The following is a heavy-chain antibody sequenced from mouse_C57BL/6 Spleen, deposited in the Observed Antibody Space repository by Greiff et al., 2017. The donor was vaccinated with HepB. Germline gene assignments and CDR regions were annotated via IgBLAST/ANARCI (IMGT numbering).Heavy chain of an antibody. CDR2: IYPGDGDT. CDR3: ARTTVVAPNFDY. D-gene: IGHD1-1*01. Sequence: VHLVESGAELVKPGASVKISCKASGYAFSSYWMNWVKQRPGKGLEWIGQIYPGDGDTNYNGKFKGKATLTADKSSSTAYMQLSSLTSEDSAVYFCARTTVVAPNFDYWGQGTTLTVSS. J-gene: IGHJ2*01. V-gene: IGHV1-80*01. CDR1: GYAFSSYW.